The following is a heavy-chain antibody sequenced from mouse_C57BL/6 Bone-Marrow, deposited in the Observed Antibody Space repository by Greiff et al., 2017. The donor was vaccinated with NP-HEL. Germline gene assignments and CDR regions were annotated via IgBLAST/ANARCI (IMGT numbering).Heavy chain of an antibody. CDR2: INPNNGGT. Sequence: VQLKQSGPELVKPGASVKIPCKASGYTFTDYNMDWVKQSHGKSLEWIGDINPNNGGTIYNQKFKGKATLTVDKSSSTAYMELRSLTSEDTAVYYCARGLLCPYYAMDYWGQGTSVTVSS. CDR3: ARGLLCPYYAMDY. CDR1: GYTFTDYN. D-gene: IGHD2-1*01. V-gene: IGHV1-18*01. J-gene: IGHJ4*01.